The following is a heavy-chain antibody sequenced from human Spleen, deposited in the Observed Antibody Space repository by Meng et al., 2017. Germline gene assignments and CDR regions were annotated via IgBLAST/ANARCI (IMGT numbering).Heavy chain of an antibody. V-gene: IGHV4-34*01. Sequence: QVHVQQWGAGLLKPSETLSLTCVVSGGSFSDYYWSWIRQPPGKGLEWIGEINHSGSTNYNPSLESRATISVDTSQNNLSLKLTSVTAADTAVYYCARSHQDYYDSSGEIDSWGQGSLVTVSS. CDR1: GGSFSDYY. CDR3: ARSHQDYYDSSGEIDS. J-gene: IGHJ4*02. CDR2: INHSGST. D-gene: IGHD3-22*01.